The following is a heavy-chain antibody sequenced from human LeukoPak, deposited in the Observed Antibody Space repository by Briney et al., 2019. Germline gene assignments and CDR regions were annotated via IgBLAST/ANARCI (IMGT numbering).Heavy chain of an antibody. CDR2: ISAYNGNT. J-gene: IGHJ6*03. Sequence: EASVKVSCKASGYTFTSYGISWVRQAPGQGLEWMGWISAYNGNTNYAQKLQGRVTMTTDTSTSTAYMELRSLRSDDTAVYYCARSISSPRPRNYYHYMDVWGKGTTVTVSS. CDR3: ARSISSPRPRNYYHYMDV. D-gene: IGHD6-13*01. V-gene: IGHV1-18*01. CDR1: GYTFTSYG.